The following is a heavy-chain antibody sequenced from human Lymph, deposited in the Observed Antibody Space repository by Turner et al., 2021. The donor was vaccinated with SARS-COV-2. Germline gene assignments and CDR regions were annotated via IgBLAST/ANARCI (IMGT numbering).Heavy chain of an antibody. CDR2: IKTKTDGGTT. V-gene: IGHV3-15*01. CDR1: GFTFSNAL. CDR3: TTHSAPDY. Sequence: EVQLVESGGGLVKPGGSRRLSCAASGFTFSNALMTWVRHAPGKGLEWVDRIKTKTDGGTTDYAAPVKGRFTISRDDSKNTLYLQMNSLKTEDTAVYYCTTHSAPDYWGQGTLVTVSS. J-gene: IGHJ4*02. D-gene: IGHD6-13*01.